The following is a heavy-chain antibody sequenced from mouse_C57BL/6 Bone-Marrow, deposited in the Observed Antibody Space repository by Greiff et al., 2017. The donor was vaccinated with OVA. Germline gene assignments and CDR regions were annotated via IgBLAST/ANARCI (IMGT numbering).Heavy chain of an antibody. D-gene: IGHD2-14*01. CDR2: INPYNGGT. J-gene: IGHJ2*01. V-gene: IGHV1-19*01. CDR1: GYTFTDYY. CDR3: ARRVRNFDY. Sequence: VQLQQSGPVLVKPGASVKMSCKASGYTFTDYYMNWVKQSHGKSLEWIGVINPYNGGTSYNQKFKGKATLTVDKSSSTAYMELNSLTSEDSAVYYCARRVRNFDYWGQGTTLTVSS.